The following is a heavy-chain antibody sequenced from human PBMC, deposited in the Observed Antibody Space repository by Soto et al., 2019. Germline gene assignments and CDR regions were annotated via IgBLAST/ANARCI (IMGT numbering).Heavy chain of an antibody. CDR1: GYIFSSYY. CDR2: INPSGGTT. V-gene: IGHV1-46*01. J-gene: IGHJ4*02. D-gene: IGHD2-2*01. CDR3: ARGPATAPDAY. Sequence: ASVKVSCKTSGYIFSSYYIHWVRQAPEQGLEWMGIINPSGGTTTYAQKFQGRVTMTRDTSTSTVYMELSSLRSEDTAVYYCARGPATAPDAYWGLGTLVTVSS.